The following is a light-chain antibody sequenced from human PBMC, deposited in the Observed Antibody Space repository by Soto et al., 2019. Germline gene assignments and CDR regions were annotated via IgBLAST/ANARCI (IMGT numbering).Light chain of an antibody. CDR3: QKYNSATYT. V-gene: IGKV1-27*01. CDR1: QGIRNY. J-gene: IGKJ2*01. Sequence: DIQMTQSPSSLSASVGDRVTITCRASQGIRNYLAWYQQKPGKVPKLLIYAASTSQSGVPSRFSGSGSGTDFTLTISSLQPEDVATYYCQKYNSATYTFGQGTKLEIK. CDR2: AAS.